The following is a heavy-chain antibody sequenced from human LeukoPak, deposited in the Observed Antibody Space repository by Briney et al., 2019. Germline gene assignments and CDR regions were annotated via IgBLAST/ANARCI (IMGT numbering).Heavy chain of an antibody. D-gene: IGHD4-17*01. CDR3: ARFVYGDYKLAY. V-gene: IGHV1-69*04. CDR2: IIPILGIA. CDR1: GGTFSSYA. J-gene: IGHJ4*02. Sequence: SVKVSCKASGGTFSSYAISWVRQAPGQGLEWMGRIIPILGIANYAQKFQGRVTITADKSTSTAYMELSSLRSEDTAVYYCARFVYGDYKLAYWGQGTLVTVSS.